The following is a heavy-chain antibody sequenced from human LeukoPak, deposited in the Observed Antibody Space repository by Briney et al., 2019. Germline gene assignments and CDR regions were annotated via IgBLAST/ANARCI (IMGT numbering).Heavy chain of an antibody. Sequence: GGSLRLSCAASGFTFSSYSMNWVRQAPGKGLEWVSYISSSSSTIYYADSVKGRFTISRDNAKNSLYLQMNSLRAEDTAVYYCAREGSRGWYEYYFDYWGQGTLVTVSS. CDR1: GFTFSSYS. CDR2: ISSSSSTI. J-gene: IGHJ4*02. CDR3: AREGSRGWYEYYFDY. D-gene: IGHD6-19*01. V-gene: IGHV3-48*04.